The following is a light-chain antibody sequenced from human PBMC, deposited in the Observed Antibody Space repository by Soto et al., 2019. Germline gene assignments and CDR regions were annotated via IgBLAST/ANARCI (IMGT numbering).Light chain of an antibody. V-gene: IGKV3-20*01. Sequence: IGVTQSPGTLSLSPGERATLSCRARQSVSSSYLAWYQQKPGQAPRLLIYGASSRATGIPDRFSGSGSGTDFTLTISRLEPEDFAVYYCQQYGSSPDTFGPGTKVDIK. J-gene: IGKJ3*01. CDR3: QQYGSSPDT. CDR2: GAS. CDR1: QSVSSSY.